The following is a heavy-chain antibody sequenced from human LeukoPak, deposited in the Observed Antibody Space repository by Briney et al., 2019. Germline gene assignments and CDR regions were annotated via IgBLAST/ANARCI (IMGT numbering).Heavy chain of an antibody. Sequence: PGGSLRLSCAASGFTFSSYAMSWVREAPGKGLEGVSAISGRGGSTYYADSVKGRFIISRDNSKHTLYLQMNSLRAEDTAVYYCAKGSLWFGERNYWGQGTLVTVSS. CDR2: ISGRGGST. D-gene: IGHD3-10*01. J-gene: IGHJ4*02. V-gene: IGHV3-23*01. CDR3: AKGSLWFGERNY. CDR1: GFTFSSYA.